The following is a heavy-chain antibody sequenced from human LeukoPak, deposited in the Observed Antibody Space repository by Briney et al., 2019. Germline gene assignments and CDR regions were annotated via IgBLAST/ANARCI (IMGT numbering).Heavy chain of an antibody. J-gene: IGHJ5*02. CDR1: GYTFSNYA. CDR3: TKDSVAAAGTAWFDP. CDR2: ISHNGDRI. D-gene: IGHD6-13*01. Sequence: GSLRLSCAASGYTFSNYAMTWVRQAPGKRLEWVSGISHNGDRIYYADSVKSRFTISRDNSENTLYLQMNSLRPEDTALYYCTKDSVAAAGTAWFDPWGQGTLVTVSS. V-gene: IGHV3-23*01.